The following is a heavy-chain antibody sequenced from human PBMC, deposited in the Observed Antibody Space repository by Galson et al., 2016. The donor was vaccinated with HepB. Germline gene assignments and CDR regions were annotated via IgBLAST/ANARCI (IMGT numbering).Heavy chain of an antibody. V-gene: IGHV2-5*02. Sequence: PALVKPTQTLTLTCTFSGFSLCTPGVGVAWIRQPPGKALEWLALIYWDDDTRYSPSLEDRLTITKDASKNQVVLTMTNMDPVDTATYFCAHTPEDYDFWTGYAYVDLWGRGTLVSVSS. J-gene: IGHJ2*01. CDR2: IYWDDDT. CDR1: GFSLCTPGVG. CDR3: AHTPEDYDFWTGYAYVDL. D-gene: IGHD3-3*01.